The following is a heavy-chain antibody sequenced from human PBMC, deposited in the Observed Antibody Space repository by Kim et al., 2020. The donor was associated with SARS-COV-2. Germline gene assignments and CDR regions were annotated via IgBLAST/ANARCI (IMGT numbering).Heavy chain of an antibody. V-gene: IGHV4-59*13. CDR2: IYYSGST. CDR3: ARGGDYYGSGSYYYYYYGMDV. Sequence: SETLSLTCTVSGGSISSYYWSWIRQPPGKGLEWIGYIYYSGSTNYNPSLKSRVTISVDTSKNQFSLKLSSVTAADTAVYYCARGGDYYGSGSYYYYYYGMDVWGQGTTVTVSS. J-gene: IGHJ6*02. CDR1: GGSISSYY. D-gene: IGHD3-10*01.